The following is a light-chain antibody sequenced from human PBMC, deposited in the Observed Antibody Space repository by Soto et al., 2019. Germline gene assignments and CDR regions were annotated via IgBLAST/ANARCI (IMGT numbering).Light chain of an antibody. Sequence: EIVLTQSPGTLSSSPGERATLSCRASQSVISSYLAWYQQKPGQAPRLLIYETSSRATGIPDRFRGSGSGTDFTLTISRLEPEDFAIYYCQQFGTAVRTFGQGTKVEI. J-gene: IGKJ1*01. CDR2: ETS. CDR3: QQFGTAVRT. CDR1: QSVISSY. V-gene: IGKV3-20*01.